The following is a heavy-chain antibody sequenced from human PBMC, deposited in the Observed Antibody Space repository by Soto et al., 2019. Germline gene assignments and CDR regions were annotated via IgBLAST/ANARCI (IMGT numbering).Heavy chain of an antibody. V-gene: IGHV5-51*01. Sequence: PGESLKISCQGSGYYFSDYWIGWVRQMPGRGLEWMGIIHPRDSDTKYSPSFQGHVTFSVETSISTAFLYWNSLKASDSAIYYCARQYYNVWSGSYSGSSYFDCWHSGTLVTVSS. CDR3: ARQYYNVWSGSYSGSSYFDC. J-gene: IGHJ2*01. D-gene: IGHD3-3*01. CDR2: IHPRDSDT. CDR1: GYYFSDYW.